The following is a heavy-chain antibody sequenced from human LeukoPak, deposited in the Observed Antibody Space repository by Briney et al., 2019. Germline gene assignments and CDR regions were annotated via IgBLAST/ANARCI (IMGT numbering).Heavy chain of an antibody. J-gene: IGHJ4*02. CDR2: ISYSGST. D-gene: IGHD3-3*01. V-gene: IGHV4-59*01. Sequence: SETLSLTCAVYGGSFSGYYWSWIRQPPGRGLEWIGYISYSGSTNCNPSLESRVTVSVDTSKNQFSLKLSSVTAADTAVYYCAGGPGGGVVIRTVDYWGQGTLVTVSS. CDR3: AGGPGGGVVIRTVDY. CDR1: GGSFSGYY.